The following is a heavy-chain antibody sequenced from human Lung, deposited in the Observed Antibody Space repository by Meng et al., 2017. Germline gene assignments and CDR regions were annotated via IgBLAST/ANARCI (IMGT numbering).Heavy chain of an antibody. V-gene: IGHV3-30*01. J-gene: IGHJ2*01. CDR3: ARDKPPNDV. CDR1: GFTFTTYA. CDR2: MSFDGAQI. Sequence: QVELVESVGGLVQPGGSLRLSCAASGFTFTTYAMHWVRQAPGKGLEWVSLMSFDGAQIYYSDSVRGRFTISRDNSKNTLYLQMNSLRAEDTAVYYCARDKPPNDVWGRGTLVTVSS.